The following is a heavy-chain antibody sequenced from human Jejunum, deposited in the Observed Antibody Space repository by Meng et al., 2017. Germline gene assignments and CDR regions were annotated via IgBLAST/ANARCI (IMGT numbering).Heavy chain of an antibody. J-gene: IGHJ6*01. CDR2: IHYSGKT. V-gene: IGHV4-39*07. CDR1: GGSVSSSSYY. D-gene: IGHD3-10*01. Sequence: SETLSLTCTVSGGSVSSSSYYWGWIRQSPGKGLEWIGSIHYSGKTYYNPSLKSRVTISVDTSKNQFSLKLSSVTAPDTAVYYCAQYGSGRYLTPYYNYAMDVWGQGTTVTVSS. CDR3: AQYGSGRYLTPYYNYAMDV.